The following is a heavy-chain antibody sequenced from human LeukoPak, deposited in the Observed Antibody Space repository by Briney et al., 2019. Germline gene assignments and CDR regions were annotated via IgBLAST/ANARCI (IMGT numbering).Heavy chain of an antibody. J-gene: IGHJ4*02. V-gene: IGHV3-21*01. CDR3: ARDPSYYYGSGSDY. Sequence: GGSLRLSCAASGFTFSDAWMSWVRQAPGKGLEWVSSISSSSSYIYYADSVKGRFTISRDNAKNSLFLQMNSQRAEDTAVYYCARDPSYYYGSGSDYWGQGALVTVSS. D-gene: IGHD3-10*01. CDR2: ISSSSSYI. CDR1: GFTFSDAW.